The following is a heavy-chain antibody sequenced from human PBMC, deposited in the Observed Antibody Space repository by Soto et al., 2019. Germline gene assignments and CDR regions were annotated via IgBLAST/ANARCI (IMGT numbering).Heavy chain of an antibody. CDR1: GFTFSNAW. V-gene: IGHV3-15*01. Sequence: GGSLRLSCAASGFTFSNAWMSWVRQAPGKGLEWVGRIKSKTDGGTTDYAAPVKGRFTISRDDSKNTLYLQMNSLKTEDTAVYYCTTDTYYDYSNWFDPWGQGTLVTVSS. CDR2: IKSKTDGGTT. J-gene: IGHJ5*02. CDR3: TTDTYYDYSNWFDP. D-gene: IGHD4-4*01.